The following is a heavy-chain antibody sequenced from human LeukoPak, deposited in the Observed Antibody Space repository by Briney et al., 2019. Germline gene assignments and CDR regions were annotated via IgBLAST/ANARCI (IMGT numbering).Heavy chain of an antibody. J-gene: IGHJ5*02. D-gene: IGHD4-17*01. CDR1: GFTFSTYA. V-gene: IGHV3-23*01. Sequence: GGSLRLSCAASGFTFSTYAMSWVRQAPGKGLEWVSAISGSGGSTYYADSVKGRFTISRDNSKNTLYLQMNSLRAEDTAVYYCAKATVSVTRNWFDPWGQGTLVTVSS. CDR2: ISGSGGST. CDR3: AKATVSVTRNWFDP.